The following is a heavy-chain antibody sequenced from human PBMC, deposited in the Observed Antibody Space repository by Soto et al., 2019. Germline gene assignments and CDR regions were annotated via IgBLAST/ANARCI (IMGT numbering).Heavy chain of an antibody. CDR3: ARQGGATDPPYFDY. CDR1: GGSISSGGYY. D-gene: IGHD1-26*01. Sequence: PSETLSLTCTVSGGSISSGGYYWSWIRQHPGKGLEWIGYIYYSGSTYYNPSLKSRVTISVDTSKNQFSLKLSSVTAADTAVYYCARQGGATDPPYFDYWGQGTLVTVS. CDR2: IYYSGST. V-gene: IGHV4-31*03. J-gene: IGHJ4*02.